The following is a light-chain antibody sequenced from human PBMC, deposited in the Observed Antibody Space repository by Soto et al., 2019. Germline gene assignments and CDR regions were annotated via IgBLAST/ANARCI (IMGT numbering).Light chain of an antibody. CDR3: QHFHSYPWS. J-gene: IGKJ5*01. CDR1: QSISSW. V-gene: IGKV1-5*03. CDR2: KAS. Sequence: DTPMTQQESKLSDYVGEGENSTSRASQSISSWLAWYQQKPGKAPKLLINKASSLESGVPSRFSGSGSGTEFTITINCLQPDDVATYYCQHFHSYPWSFGQGTRLEIK.